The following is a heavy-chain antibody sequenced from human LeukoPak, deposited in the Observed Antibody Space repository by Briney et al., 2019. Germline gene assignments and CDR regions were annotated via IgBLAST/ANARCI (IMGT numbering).Heavy chain of an antibody. CDR3: AKESESYDSSGSTLDY. Sequence: PGGSLRLSCAASGFTFSSYGMHWVRQAPGKGLEWVAFIRYDGSNKYYADSVRGRFTISRDNSKNTLYLQMNSLRAEVTAVYYCAKESESYDSSGSTLDYRGQGTLVTVSS. D-gene: IGHD3-22*01. CDR1: GFTFSSYG. V-gene: IGHV3-30*02. CDR2: IRYDGSNK. J-gene: IGHJ4*02.